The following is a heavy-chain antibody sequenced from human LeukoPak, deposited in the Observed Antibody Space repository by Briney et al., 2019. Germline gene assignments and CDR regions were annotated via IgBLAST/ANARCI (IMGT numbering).Heavy chain of an antibody. Sequence: GGSVRLFRSASGFTFSVYAMYWDRQAPGKGVECVSGIISNGGSSFYADSVKGRFTISIDNSKNTLYLQMSSLRAEDTAVYYCVKITSVTGGDCWGQGTRLTVSS. J-gene: IGHJ4*02. CDR1: GFTFSVYA. CDR3: VKITSVTGGDC. D-gene: IGHD1-14*01. CDR2: IISNGGSS. V-gene: IGHV3-64D*09.